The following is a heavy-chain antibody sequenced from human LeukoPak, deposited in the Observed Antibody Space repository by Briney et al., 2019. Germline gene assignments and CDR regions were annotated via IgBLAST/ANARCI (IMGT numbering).Heavy chain of an antibody. V-gene: IGHV1-3*01. CDR2: INAGNGNT. CDR1: GYTFTSYA. Sequence: ASVKVSCKASGYTFTSYAMLWVRQAPGQRLEWMGWINAGNGNTKYSQKFQGRVTITRDTSASTACIELSSLRSEDTAVYYCARDRSGPYYDFSEVSLSFDYWGQGTLVTVSS. D-gene: IGHD3-3*01. J-gene: IGHJ4*02. CDR3: ARDRSGPYYDFSEVSLSFDY.